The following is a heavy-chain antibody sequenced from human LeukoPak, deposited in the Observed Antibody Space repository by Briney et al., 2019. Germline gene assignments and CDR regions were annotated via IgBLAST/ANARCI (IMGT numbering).Heavy chain of an antibody. J-gene: IGHJ3*02. CDR1: GYTFTTYA. Sequence: ASVKVSCKASGYTFTTYALHWVRQAPGQRLEWMGWVNGGNGNTKYSQKFQDRVTIIRDTSASTAYMELSSLRSEDTAVYYCARSDTSFAFDIWGQGTMDIVSS. CDR2: VNGGNGNT. D-gene: IGHD3-22*01. V-gene: IGHV1-3*01. CDR3: ARSDTSFAFDI.